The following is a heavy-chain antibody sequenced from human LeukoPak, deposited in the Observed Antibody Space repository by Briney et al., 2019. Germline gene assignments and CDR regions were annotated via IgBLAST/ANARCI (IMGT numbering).Heavy chain of an antibody. V-gene: IGHV3-53*01. CDR3: ARVAPGYSSSWYVDY. J-gene: IGHJ4*02. CDR2: IYSGGST. Sequence: GGSLRPSCAASGFTVSSNYMSWVRQAPGKGLEWVSVIYSGGSTYYADSVKGRFTISRDNSKNTLYLQMNSLRAEDTAVYYCARVAPGYSSSWYVDYWGQGTLVTVSS. D-gene: IGHD6-13*01. CDR1: GFTVSSNY.